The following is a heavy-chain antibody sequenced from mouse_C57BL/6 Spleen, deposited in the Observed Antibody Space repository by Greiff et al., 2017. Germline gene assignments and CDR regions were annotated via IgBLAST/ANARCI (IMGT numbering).Heavy chain of an antibody. CDR1: GYTFTDYE. CDR3: TRERDGNYYYFDY. J-gene: IGHJ2*01. CDR2: IDPETGGT. V-gene: IGHV1-15*01. Sequence: LQESGAELVRPGASVTLSCKASGYTFTDYEMHWVKQTPVHGLEWIGAIDPETGGTAYNQKFKGKAILTADKSSSTAYMELRSLTSEDSAVYYCTRERDGNYYYFDYWGQGTTLTVSS. D-gene: IGHD2-1*01.